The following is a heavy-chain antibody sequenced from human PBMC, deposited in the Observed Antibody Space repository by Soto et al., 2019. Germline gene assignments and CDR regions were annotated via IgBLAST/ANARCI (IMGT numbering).Heavy chain of an antibody. Sequence: EVQLLESGGGSVQPGGSLRLSCAGSGFTFSSYAMHWVRRPPGEGLEWVSSISGSGGTAYYEDSVKGRFSISRDSLVNTLSPQMNSLKAEDTAVYYCAKGRGQNSNFDYWGQGTLVTVPP. J-gene: IGHJ4*02. CDR2: ISGSGGTA. CDR3: AKGRGQNSNFDY. CDR1: GFTFSSYA. D-gene: IGHD3-10*01. V-gene: IGHV3-23*01.